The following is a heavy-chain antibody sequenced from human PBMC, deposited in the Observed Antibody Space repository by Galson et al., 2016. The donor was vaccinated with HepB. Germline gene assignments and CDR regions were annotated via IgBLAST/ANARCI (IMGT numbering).Heavy chain of an antibody. CDR2: IYPGESDA. CDR3: SRRGGVAVAPTTYPLDS. Sequence: QSGAEVTKPGESLKISCEASGYTFNTYWIGWVRQVPGKGLEWMGIIYPGESDARYSPSFQGQVIISVDQSINTAYLQWNSLKASDTAIYYCSRRGGVAVAPTTYPLDSWGQRTMVTVSS. D-gene: IGHD6-19*01. CDR1: GYTFNTYW. J-gene: IGHJ3*02. V-gene: IGHV5-51*01.